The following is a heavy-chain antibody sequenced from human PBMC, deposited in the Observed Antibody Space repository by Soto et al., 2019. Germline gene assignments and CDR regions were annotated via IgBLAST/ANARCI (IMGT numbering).Heavy chain of an antibody. CDR1: GFMFSTYT. CDR3: ARNRGKYQLLSDIDY. Sequence: EVHLVESGGGLVKPGGSLRLSCATSGFMFSTYTMTWVRQAPGKGLQWVSSISHSSSYKYYADSLKGRFTISRDNAKHSLYLQMNSLRADDTAVYYCARNRGKYQLLSDIDYWGQGALVTVSS. J-gene: IGHJ4*02. V-gene: IGHV3-21*01. CDR2: ISHSSSYK. D-gene: IGHD2-2*01.